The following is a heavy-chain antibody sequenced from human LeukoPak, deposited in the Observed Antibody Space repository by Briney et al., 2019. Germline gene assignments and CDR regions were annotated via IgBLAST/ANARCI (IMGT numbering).Heavy chain of an antibody. CDR2: ISWDGGST. CDR3: AKVGLGIVLMSYMDV. J-gene: IGHJ6*03. V-gene: IGHV3-43D*03. D-gene: IGHD2-8*01. CDR1: GFTFDDYA. Sequence: SGGSLRLSCAASGFTFDDYAMHWVRHAPGKGLEWVSLISWDGGSTYYADSVKGRFTISRDNGKNSLYLQMNSLRAEDTALYYRAKVGLGIVLMSYMDVWGKGTTVTVSS.